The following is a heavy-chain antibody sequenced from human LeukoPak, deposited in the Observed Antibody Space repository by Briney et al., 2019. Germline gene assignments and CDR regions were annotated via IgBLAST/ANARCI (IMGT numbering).Heavy chain of an antibody. J-gene: IGHJ6*03. CDR2: IKQDGSEK. Sequence: GGSLRLSCAASGFTFSSYWMSWVRQAPGKELEWVASIKQDGSEKYYMDSVKGRFTVSRDNARNSLYLQINSLRAGDTAVYYCATVPGGGYYNYYMGVWGKGTTVTVSS. CDR3: ATVPGGGYYNYYMGV. V-gene: IGHV3-7*01. D-gene: IGHD2-15*01. CDR1: GFTFSSYW.